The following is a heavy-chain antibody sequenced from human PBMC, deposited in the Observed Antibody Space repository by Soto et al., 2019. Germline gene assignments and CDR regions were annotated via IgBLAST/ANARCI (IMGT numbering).Heavy chain of an antibody. Sequence: TGGSLRLCCAASGVTFSSYSMNWVRQAPGKGLEWVSSISSSGTYIYYADSVKGRFTISRDNAKNSLFLQMNSLRAEDTAVYYCARVHGYDSSGYYQDYWGQGTLVTVSS. V-gene: IGHV3-21*01. CDR2: ISSSGTYI. J-gene: IGHJ4*02. D-gene: IGHD3-22*01. CDR3: ARVHGYDSSGYYQDY. CDR1: GVTFSSYS.